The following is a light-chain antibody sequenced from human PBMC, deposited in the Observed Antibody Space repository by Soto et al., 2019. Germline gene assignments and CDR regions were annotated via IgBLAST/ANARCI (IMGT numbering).Light chain of an antibody. J-gene: IGKJ5*01. Sequence: EIVLTQSPGTLSLSPGERATLSCRASQSVSSNYLAWYQQKPGHAPRLLIYGASSRATGIPDRFSGSGSGTDFTLTIRRLEPEYFAVYYCQQYDNSPITFGQGTRLEIK. V-gene: IGKV3-20*01. CDR3: QQYDNSPIT. CDR1: QSVSSNY. CDR2: GAS.